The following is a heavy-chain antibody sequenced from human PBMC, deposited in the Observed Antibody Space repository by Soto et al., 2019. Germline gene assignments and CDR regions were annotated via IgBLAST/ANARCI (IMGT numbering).Heavy chain of an antibody. CDR2: ISGSGGST. J-gene: IGHJ4*02. CDR1: GFTFSSYA. V-gene: IGHV3-23*01. CDR3: AKGAVSGSYYGYFDY. D-gene: IGHD1-26*01. Sequence: EVQLLESGGGFVQPGGSLRLSCAASGFTFSSYAMSWVRQAPGKGLEWVSGISGSGGSTYYADSVKGRLTISRDNSKNTLYLQMNSLRAEDTAVYYCAKGAVSGSYYGYFDYWGQGTLVTVSS.